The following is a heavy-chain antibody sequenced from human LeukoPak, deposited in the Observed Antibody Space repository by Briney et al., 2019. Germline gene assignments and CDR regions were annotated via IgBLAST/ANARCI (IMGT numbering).Heavy chain of an antibody. Sequence: GGSPRLSCAASRFTFSSYAMHWVRQAPGKGLEWVAVVSSDGGTKYYADSVKGRFTISRDNSRNTMYLQMDSLRAEDTAVYYCAKEYDSGGYGANFDYWGQGTLVTVSS. CDR1: RFTFSSYA. D-gene: IGHD3-10*01. CDR3: AKEYDSGGYGANFDY. CDR2: VSSDGGTK. J-gene: IGHJ4*02. V-gene: IGHV3-30*04.